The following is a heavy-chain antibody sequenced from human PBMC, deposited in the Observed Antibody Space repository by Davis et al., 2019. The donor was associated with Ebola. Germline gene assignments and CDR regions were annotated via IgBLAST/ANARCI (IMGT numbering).Heavy chain of an antibody. J-gene: IGHJ4*02. V-gene: IGHV1-18*01. D-gene: IGHD6-19*01. Sequence: ASVKVSCKASGYSFPSHDVSWVRQAPGQGLEWVAWIRPYNGNTHYTQKVQDRVTVTTDTATSTAYMELRSLRSDDTAVYYCARESDGSSAFDYWGQGTLVIVSS. CDR2: IRPYNGNT. CDR1: GYSFPSHD. CDR3: ARESDGSSAFDY.